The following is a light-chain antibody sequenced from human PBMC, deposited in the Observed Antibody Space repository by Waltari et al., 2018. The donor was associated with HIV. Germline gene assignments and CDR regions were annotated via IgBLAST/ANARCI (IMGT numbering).Light chain of an antibody. J-gene: IGLJ3*02. CDR1: SSNIGLGYD. V-gene: IGLV1-40*01. CDR2: RNT. Sequence: QSVLTQPPSVSGAPGQRVSISCTGSSSNIGLGYDVHWYQQLPGTAPRLLIFRNTNRPSGVPDRFSGSKSGTSASLAITGLRTEDEADYYCQSYDNSLNAWVFGGGTKLTVL. CDR3: QSYDNSLNAWV.